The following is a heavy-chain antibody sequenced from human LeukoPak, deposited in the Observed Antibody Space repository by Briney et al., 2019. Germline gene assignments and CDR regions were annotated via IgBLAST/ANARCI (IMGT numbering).Heavy chain of an antibody. CDR1: GGTFSTYG. J-gene: IGHJ5*02. Sequence: SVKVTCKASGGTFSTYGVNWVRQAPGQGLEWMGRIIPLLGIEKYAQKFQDRVTITADKSTNTAYMELSSLRSEDSAVYYCARDVRETAAVIAATYGGNCFDPWGQGTLVTVSS. D-gene: IGHD2-15*01. CDR3: ARDVRETAAVIAATYGGNCFDP. V-gene: IGHV1-69*04. CDR2: IIPLLGIE.